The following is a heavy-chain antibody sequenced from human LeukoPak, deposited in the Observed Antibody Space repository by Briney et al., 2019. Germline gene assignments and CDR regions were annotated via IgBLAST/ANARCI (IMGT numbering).Heavy chain of an antibody. D-gene: IGHD5-24*01. V-gene: IGHV4-59*08. J-gene: IGHJ4*02. CDR3: ARGARAGYNLEPFDY. CDR2: IYYSGST. CDR1: GGSMSSYY. Sequence: SETLSLTCTASGGSMSSYYWSWIRQPPGKSLEWFGYIYYSGSTKYNRSLKSRVTISVDTSKNQFSLKLSSATAADTAVYYCARGARAGYNLEPFDYWGQGTLVTVSS.